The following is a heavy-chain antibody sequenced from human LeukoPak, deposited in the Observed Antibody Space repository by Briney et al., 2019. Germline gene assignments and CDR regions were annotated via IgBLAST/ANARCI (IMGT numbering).Heavy chain of an antibody. CDR1: GFTFSSYA. D-gene: IGHD3-10*01. V-gene: IGHV3-23*01. CDR2: ISGGDGST. Sequence: HPGGSLRLSCAASGFTFSSYAMSWVRQAPGKGLEWVSTISGGDGSTYYAVSVKGRFTISRDNSKNTVYLQMNSLRVEDTAVYYCARDTPTGDLLSDYWGQGTLVTVSS. CDR3: ARDTPTGDLLSDY. J-gene: IGHJ4*02.